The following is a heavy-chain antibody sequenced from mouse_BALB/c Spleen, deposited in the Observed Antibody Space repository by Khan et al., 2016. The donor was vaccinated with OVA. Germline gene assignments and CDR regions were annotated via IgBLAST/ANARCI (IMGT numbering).Heavy chain of an antibody. D-gene: IGHD2-2*01. J-gene: IGHJ3*01. Sequence: VQLQESGPGLVAPSQSLSIRCTVSGLSLTNYGVSWVRQPPGKGLEWLGVIWGDGSTNYHSVLKSSMRISKDNSKSQAFVKLNSLQTDDTATYYCAMIYYGYDWFAYWGQGTLVTVSA. CDR2: IWGDGST. CDR3: AMIYYGYDWFAY. V-gene: IGHV2-3*01. CDR1: GLSLTNYG.